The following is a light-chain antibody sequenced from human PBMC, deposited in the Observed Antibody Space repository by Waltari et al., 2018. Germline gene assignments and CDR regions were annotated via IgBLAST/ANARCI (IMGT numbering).Light chain of an antibody. CDR2: SNS. CDR3: AAWDVSLNGVI. V-gene: IGLV1-44*01. CDR1: RSNVGSNA. J-gene: IGLJ2*01. Sequence: QPVLTQPPSASGTPGQRVTISCSGSRSNVGSNAVNWFQQLPGAAPKLLIYSNSQRPSGVPDRFSGSRSVTSASLAIGGPQAEDESDYYCAAWDVSLNGVIFGGGTRLTVL.